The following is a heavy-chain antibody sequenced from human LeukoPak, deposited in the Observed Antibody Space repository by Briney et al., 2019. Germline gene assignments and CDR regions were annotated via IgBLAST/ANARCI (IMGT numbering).Heavy chain of an antibody. CDR1: GGSISSGGYY. J-gene: IGHJ4*02. D-gene: IGHD3-22*01. CDR2: IYYSGGT. Sequence: PSETLSLTCTVSGGSISSGGYYWSWIRQHPGKGLEWIGYIYYSGGTYYNPSLKNRVTISVDTSKNQFSLKLSSVTAADTAVYYCARDSSGYELGYWGQGTLVTVSS. CDR3: ARDSSGYELGY. V-gene: IGHV4-31*03.